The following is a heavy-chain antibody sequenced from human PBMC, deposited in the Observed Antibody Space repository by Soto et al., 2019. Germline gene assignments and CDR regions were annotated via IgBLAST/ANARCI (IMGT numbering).Heavy chain of an antibody. D-gene: IGHD5-12*01. Sequence: PGGSLRLSCAASGFTFSSYAMSWVRQAPGKGLEWVSAISGSGGSTYYADSVKGRFTISRDNSKNTLYLQMNSLRAEDTAVYYCAKAPYSPVGYSGYVSYFDYWGQGTLVTVSS. J-gene: IGHJ4*02. V-gene: IGHV3-23*01. CDR2: ISGSGGST. CDR1: GFTFSSYA. CDR3: AKAPYSPVGYSGYVSYFDY.